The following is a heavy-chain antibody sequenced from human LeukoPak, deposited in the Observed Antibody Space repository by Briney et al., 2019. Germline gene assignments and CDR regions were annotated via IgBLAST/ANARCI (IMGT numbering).Heavy chain of an antibody. CDR2: IYSSGST. J-gene: IGHJ3*02. V-gene: IGHV4-61*08. CDR3: ATTTYGGNSGTFDI. D-gene: IGHD4-23*01. Sequence: SETLSLTCAVSGGSISSGGYSWNWIRQPPGKGLEWIGYIYSSGSTSYNSSLKSRLTMSLDTSNNQFSLNLSSVTAADTALYYCATTTYGGNSGTFDIWGQGTMVTVFS. CDR1: GGSISSGGYS.